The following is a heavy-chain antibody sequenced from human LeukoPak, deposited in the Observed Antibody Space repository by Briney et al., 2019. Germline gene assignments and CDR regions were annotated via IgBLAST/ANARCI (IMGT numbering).Heavy chain of an antibody. CDR2: IHTSGST. Sequence: SETLSLTCSVSDGSISSFCWSWIRQPAGKGLEWIGRIHTSGSTDYNPSLKSRVTMSVDTSKNQFSLELSSVTATDTAVYFCATNRVGTYDRPFDIWGQGTMVTVSS. V-gene: IGHV4-4*07. CDR3: ATNRVGTYDRPFDI. CDR1: DGSISSFC. J-gene: IGHJ3*02. D-gene: IGHD1-26*01.